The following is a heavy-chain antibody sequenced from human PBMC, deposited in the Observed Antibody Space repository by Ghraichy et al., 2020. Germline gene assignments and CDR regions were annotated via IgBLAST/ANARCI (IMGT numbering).Heavy chain of an antibody. CDR2: IWYDGSNK. Sequence: GGSLRLSCAASGFTFSSYGMHWVRQAPGKGLEWVAVIWYDGSNKYYADSVKGRFTISRDNSKNTLYLQMNSLRAEDTAVYYCAREKVGALDAFDIWGQGTMVTVSS. CDR1: GFTFSSYG. CDR3: AREKVGALDAFDI. V-gene: IGHV3-33*01. D-gene: IGHD1-26*01. J-gene: IGHJ3*02.